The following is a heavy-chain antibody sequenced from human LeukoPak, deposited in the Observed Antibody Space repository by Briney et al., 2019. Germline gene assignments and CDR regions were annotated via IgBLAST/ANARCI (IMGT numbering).Heavy chain of an antibody. Sequence: SETLSLTCAVYDGSFSDYYWSWIRQPPGKGLEWIGEINHSGSTNYNPSLKSRVTISVDTSKNQFSLKLSSVTAADTAVYYCARGVRLYFDYWGQGTLVTVSS. CDR2: INHSGST. D-gene: IGHD1-1*01. V-gene: IGHV4-34*01. J-gene: IGHJ4*02. CDR1: DGSFSDYY. CDR3: ARGVRLYFDY.